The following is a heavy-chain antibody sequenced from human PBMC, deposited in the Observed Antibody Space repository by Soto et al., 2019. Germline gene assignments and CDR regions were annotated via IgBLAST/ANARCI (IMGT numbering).Heavy chain of an antibody. Sequence: QVQLVQSGAEVKKPGASVKVSCNASGYTFTSYGISWVRQAPGQGLEWMGWISAYNGNTNYAQKLQGRVTMTTDTSTSTAYMELRSLRSDDTAVYYCARAYYYDSSGSKGGAFDIWGQGTMVTVSS. D-gene: IGHD3-22*01. V-gene: IGHV1-18*04. CDR2: ISAYNGNT. J-gene: IGHJ3*02. CDR1: GYTFTSYG. CDR3: ARAYYYDSSGSKGGAFDI.